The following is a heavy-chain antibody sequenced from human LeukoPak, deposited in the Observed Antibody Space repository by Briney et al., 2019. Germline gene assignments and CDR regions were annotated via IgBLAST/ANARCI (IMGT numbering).Heavy chain of an antibody. D-gene: IGHD2/OR15-2a*01. CDR3: ARGPTRANSTDY. CDR1: GGSISNYY. V-gene: IGHV4-59*01. CDR2: IYYSGST. J-gene: IGHJ4*02. Sequence: SETLSLTCTVSGGSISNYYWSWIRQPPGKGLEWIGYIYYSGSTNYNPSLKSRVTISVDTSKNQFSLNLSSVTAADTAMYYCARGPTRANSTDYWGQGALVTVSS.